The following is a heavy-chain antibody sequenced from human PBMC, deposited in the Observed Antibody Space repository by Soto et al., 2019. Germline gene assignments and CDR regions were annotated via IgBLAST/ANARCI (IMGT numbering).Heavy chain of an antibody. CDR1: GFTFRNYD. CDR2: ISAAGDP. J-gene: IGHJ6*02. CDR3: ARTDRDFYGLDV. Sequence: VQLVESGGGLVQPGGSLRLSCEASGFTFRNYDMHWVRQGTEKGLEWVSGISAAGDPDYADSVEGRFTISRENAQNSFFLQMNSLRVGDTAVYYCARTDRDFYGLDVWGQGTTVIVSS. V-gene: IGHV3-13*05.